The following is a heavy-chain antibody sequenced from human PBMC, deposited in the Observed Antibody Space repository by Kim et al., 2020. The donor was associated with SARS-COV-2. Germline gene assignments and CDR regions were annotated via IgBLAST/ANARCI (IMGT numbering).Heavy chain of an antibody. CDR3: AKLRGSGYYVSYYFDY. Sequence: GGSLRLSCAASGFTFSSYAMSWVRQAPGKGLEWVSAISGSGGSTYYADSVKGRFTISRDNSKNTLYLQMNSLRAEDTAVYYCAKLRGSGYYVSYYFDYWGQGTLVTVSS. V-gene: IGHV3-23*01. D-gene: IGHD3-10*02. CDR1: GFTFSSYA. J-gene: IGHJ4*02. CDR2: ISGSGGST.